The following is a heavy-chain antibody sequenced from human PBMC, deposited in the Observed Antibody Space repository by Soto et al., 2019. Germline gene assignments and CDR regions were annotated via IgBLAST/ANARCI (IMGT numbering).Heavy chain of an antibody. D-gene: IGHD6-13*01. CDR3: ARASWEQQQPPGW. CDR1: GFTFSSYS. Sequence: PGGSLRLSCAASGFTFSSYSMNWVRQAPGKGLEWVSSISSSSSYIYYADSVKGRFTISRDNAKNSLYLQMNSLRAEDTAVYYCARASWEQQQPPGWWGQGTLVPVSS. J-gene: IGHJ4*02. CDR2: ISSSSSYI. V-gene: IGHV3-21*01.